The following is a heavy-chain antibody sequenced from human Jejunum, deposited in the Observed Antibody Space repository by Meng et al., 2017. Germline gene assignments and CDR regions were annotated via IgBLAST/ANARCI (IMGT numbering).Heavy chain of an antibody. V-gene: IGHV7-4-1*02. J-gene: IGHJ4*02. CDR3: ATSGGGFDY. CDR2: INTKTGNP. Sequence: QVQLVQSGAEVKKPGASVKVSCKASHYTFTSYGVSWVRQAPGQGLEWMGWINTKTGNPMYAQGFTGRFVFSLDTSVSTAHLHISTLTPEDTAVYYCATSGGGFDYWGQGTLVTVSS. CDR1: HYTFTSYG. D-gene: IGHD1-26*01.